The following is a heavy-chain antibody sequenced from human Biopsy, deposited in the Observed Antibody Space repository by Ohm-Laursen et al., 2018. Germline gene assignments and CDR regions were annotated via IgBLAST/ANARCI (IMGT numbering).Heavy chain of an antibody. D-gene: IGHD2/OR15-2a*01. CDR2: IYSGGNT. J-gene: IGHJ4*02. CDR3: ARGMRTTGWPYFDY. Sequence: TLSLTCTLSGYSIIPSGPENWSWIRQPPGQGLQYIGFIYSGGNTNYNPSLKSRVTMSVDTSKNQFSLRLNSVTAADTAVYYCARGMRTTGWPYFDYWGQGILVTVSS. CDR1: GYSIIPSGPEN. V-gene: IGHV4-61*01.